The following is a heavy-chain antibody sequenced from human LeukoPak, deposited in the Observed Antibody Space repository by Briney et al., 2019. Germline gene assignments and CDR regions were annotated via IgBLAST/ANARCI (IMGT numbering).Heavy chain of an antibody. D-gene: IGHD2-2*02. Sequence: GRSLRLSCAASGFTFSASAMHWVRQASGKGLEWVGRVRSKPNNYATAYAASVKGRFTISRDDSKNMAYLQMNSLKTEDTAVYYCTRAIDPFDYWGQGTLVTVSS. J-gene: IGHJ4*02. V-gene: IGHV3-73*01. CDR1: GFTFSASA. CDR3: TRAIDPFDY. CDR2: VRSKPNNYAT.